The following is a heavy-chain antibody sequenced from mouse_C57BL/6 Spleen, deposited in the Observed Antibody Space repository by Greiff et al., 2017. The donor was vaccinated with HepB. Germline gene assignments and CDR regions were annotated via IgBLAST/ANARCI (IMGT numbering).Heavy chain of an antibody. CDR2: IYPGDGDT. CDR3: ARWYSGIVDY. D-gene: IGHD1-1*02. Sequence: QVQLKESGAELVKPGASVKISCKASGYAFSSYWMNWVKQRPGKGLEWIGQIYPGDGDTNYNGKFKGKATLTADKSSSTAYMQLSSLTSEDSAVYFCARWYSGIVDYWGQGTSVTVSS. V-gene: IGHV1-80*01. CDR1: GYAFSSYW. J-gene: IGHJ4*01.